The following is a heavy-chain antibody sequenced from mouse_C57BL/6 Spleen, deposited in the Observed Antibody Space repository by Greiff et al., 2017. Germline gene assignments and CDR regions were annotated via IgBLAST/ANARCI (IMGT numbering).Heavy chain of an antibody. D-gene: IGHD3-2*02. CDR1: GFNIKDSY. V-gene: IGHV14-2*01. J-gene: IGHJ4*01. CDR2: IDPEDGET. Sequence: EVQLVESGAELVKPGASVKLSCTASGFNIKDSYMHWVKQRTEQGLEWIGRIDPEDGETKYAPKFQGKAPITADTSSNTAYLQLISLTSEDTAVYYCARYSSGRYYYAMDYWGQGTSVTVSS. CDR3: ARYSSGRYYYAMDY.